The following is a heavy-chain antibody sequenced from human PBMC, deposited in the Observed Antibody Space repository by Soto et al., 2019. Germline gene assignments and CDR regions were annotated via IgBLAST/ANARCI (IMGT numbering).Heavy chain of an antibody. CDR2: MNPNSGNT. CDR1: GYTFTSYD. J-gene: IGHJ6*02. Sequence: QVQLVQSGAEVKKPGASVKVSCKASGYTFTSYDINWERQATGQGLEWMGWMNPNSGNTGYAQKFQGRVTMTRNTSISTAYMELSSLRSEDTAVYYCARLGYSSSWYYYYYYGMDVWGQGTTVTVSS. CDR3: ARLGYSSSWYYYYYYGMDV. V-gene: IGHV1-8*01. D-gene: IGHD6-13*01.